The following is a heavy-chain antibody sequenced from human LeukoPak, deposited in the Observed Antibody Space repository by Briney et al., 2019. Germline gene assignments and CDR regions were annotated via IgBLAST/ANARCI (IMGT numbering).Heavy chain of an antibody. CDR1: GFTFSSYW. Sequence: PGGSLRLFCAASGFTFSSYWMHWVRQAPGKGLVWVSRINSDGSSTSYADSVKGRFTISRDNAKNTLYLQMNSLRAEDTAVYYCARWGDYYGNSYCFDYWGQGTLVTVSS. CDR3: ARWGDYYGNSYCFDY. CDR2: INSDGSST. D-gene: IGHD3-10*01. V-gene: IGHV3-74*01. J-gene: IGHJ4*02.